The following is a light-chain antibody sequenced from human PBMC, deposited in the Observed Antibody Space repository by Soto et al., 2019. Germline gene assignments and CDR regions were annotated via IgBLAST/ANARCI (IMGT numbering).Light chain of an antibody. CDR3: QQYNGYIT. CDR1: QGINSW. Sequence: DIQMTQSPSTLSASVGDRVTITCRASQGINSWLAWYQQKPGKAPNLLIYAASSLQSGVPSRFSGSGSGTEFTLTVNNLQPDDFATYYCQQYNGYITFGQGTRLEI. V-gene: IGKV1-5*01. CDR2: AAS. J-gene: IGKJ5*01.